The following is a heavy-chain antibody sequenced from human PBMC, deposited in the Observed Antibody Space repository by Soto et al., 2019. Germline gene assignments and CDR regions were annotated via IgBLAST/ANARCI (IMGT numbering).Heavy chain of an antibody. J-gene: IGHJ4*02. D-gene: IGHD6-19*01. CDR3: ALAVAGPFGY. CDR1: GFTFDDYA. V-gene: IGHV3-9*01. CDR2: ISWNSGSI. Sequence: EVQLVESGGGLVQPGRSLRLSCAASGFTFDDYAMHWVRQAPGKGLEWVSGISWNSGSIGYADSVKGRFTISRDNAKNSLYLQMNSLRAEDTALYYCALAVAGPFGYWGQGTLVTVSS.